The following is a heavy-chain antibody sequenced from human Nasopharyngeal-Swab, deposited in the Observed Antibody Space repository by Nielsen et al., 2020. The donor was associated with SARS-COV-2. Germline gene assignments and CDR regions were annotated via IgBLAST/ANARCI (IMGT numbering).Heavy chain of an antibody. Sequence: GSLRLSCAASGFTFSSYEMNWVRQAPGKGLEWVSYISSSGSTIYYADSVKGRFTISRDNSKNTLYLQMNSLRAEDTAVYYCVKGPPAVIHYFDYWGQGTLVTVSS. CDR1: GFTFSSYE. V-gene: IGHV3-48*03. CDR2: ISSSGSTI. J-gene: IGHJ4*02. CDR3: VKGPPAVIHYFDY. D-gene: IGHD2-21*01.